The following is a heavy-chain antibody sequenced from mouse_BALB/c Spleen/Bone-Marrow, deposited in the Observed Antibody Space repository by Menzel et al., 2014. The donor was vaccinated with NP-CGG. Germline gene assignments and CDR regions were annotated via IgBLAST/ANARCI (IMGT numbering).Heavy chain of an antibody. V-gene: IGHV1-22*01. Sequence: EVQLVESGPELVKPGASVKISCKTSGYTFTDYTLHWVKQSHGKSLEWIGGVNPNIGGTSYNQKFKGKVSLTVNKSSTTAYMELRSLTSEDSAVYYCARGRWYYWGQGTTLTVSS. D-gene: IGHD1-1*02. CDR2: VNPNIGGT. J-gene: IGHJ2*01. CDR1: GYTFTDYT. CDR3: ARGRWYY.